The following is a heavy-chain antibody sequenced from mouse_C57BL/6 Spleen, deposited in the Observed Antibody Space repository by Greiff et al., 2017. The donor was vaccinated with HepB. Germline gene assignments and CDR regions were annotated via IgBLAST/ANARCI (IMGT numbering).Heavy chain of an antibody. J-gene: IGHJ2*01. D-gene: IGHD3-2*02. CDR3: ARSGQLRLRYYFDY. CDR2: IYPGSGNT. CDR1: GYTFTDYY. Sequence: VQLKQSGAELVRPGASVKLSCKASGYTFTDYYINWVKQRPGQGLEWIARIYPGSGNTYYNEKFKGKATLTAEKSSSTAYMQLSSLTSEDSAVYFCARSGQLRLRYYFDYWGQGTTLTVSS. V-gene: IGHV1-76*01.